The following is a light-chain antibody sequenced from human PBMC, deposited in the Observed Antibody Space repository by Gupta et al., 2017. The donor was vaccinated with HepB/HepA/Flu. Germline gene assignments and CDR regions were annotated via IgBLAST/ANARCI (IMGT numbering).Light chain of an antibody. Sequence: QLVLTQSPSASASLRAPVKLACTLSSGHTNYAIAWHQQQPEKGPRYLMKVNSDGTHIKEDGIPDRFSGSSSGAERYLTISSRQADDEADYYCQTCGTVIHVVFGGGTNLTVL. CDR2: VNSDGTH. CDR3: QTCGTVIHVV. J-gene: IGLJ2*01. V-gene: IGLV4-69*01. CDR1: SGHTNYA.